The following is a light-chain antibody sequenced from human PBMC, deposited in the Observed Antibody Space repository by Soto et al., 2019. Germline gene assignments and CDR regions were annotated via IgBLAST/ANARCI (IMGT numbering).Light chain of an antibody. J-gene: IGLJ3*02. CDR2: EVS. CDR1: SSDVGGYNY. Sequence: QSALTQPASVSGSPGQSVTISCTGTSSDVGGYNYVSWYQQHPGKAPKLMIYEVSNRPSGVSNRFFGSKSGNTASLTVSGVHAEDESDYYSISYTSSSTWVFGGGTKLTVL. V-gene: IGLV2-14*01. CDR3: ISYTSSSTWV.